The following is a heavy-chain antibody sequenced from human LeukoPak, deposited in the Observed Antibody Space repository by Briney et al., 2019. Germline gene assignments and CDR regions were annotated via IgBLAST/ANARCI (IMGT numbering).Heavy chain of an antibody. CDR2: IYYSGST. CDR3: ARGNWNSGSYYYYYYYMDV. D-gene: IGHD1-7*01. CDR1: GGSISSYY. Sequence: IPSETLSLTCTVSGGSISSYYWSWIRQPPGKGLEWIGYIYYSGSTNYNPSLKSRVTISVDTSKNQFSLKLSSVTAADTAVYYCARGNWNSGSYYYYYYYMDVWGKGTTVTVSS. J-gene: IGHJ6*03. V-gene: IGHV4-59*01.